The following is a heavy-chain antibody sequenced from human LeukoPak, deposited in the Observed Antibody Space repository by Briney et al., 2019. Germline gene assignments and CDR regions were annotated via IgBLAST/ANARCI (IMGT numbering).Heavy chain of an antibody. CDR1: SGSISSTSYY. V-gene: IGHV4-39*01. CDR2: IIYSGNT. Sequence: PSETLSLTCTASSGSISSTSYYWGWIRQPPGRGLEWIGGIIYSGNTYHNPSLKSRVTISVDTSKSQFSLKLSSVTAADTAVYFCARHPLKAYVSDWFDPWGQGTLVTVSS. CDR3: ARHPLKAYVSDWFDP. D-gene: IGHD3-10*02. J-gene: IGHJ5*02.